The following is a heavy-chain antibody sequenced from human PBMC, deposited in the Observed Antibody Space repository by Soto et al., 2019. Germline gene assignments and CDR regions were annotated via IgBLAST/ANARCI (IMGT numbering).Heavy chain of an antibody. CDR2: IYYSGST. Sequence: SETLSLTCTVSGGSISSSSYYLGWISQPPGKGLEWIGSIYYSGSTYYNPSLKSRVTISVDTSKNQFSLKLSSVTAADTAVYYCARGVWFGELWYYYYGMDVWGQGTTVTVSS. D-gene: IGHD3-10*01. CDR1: GGSISSSSYY. J-gene: IGHJ6*02. V-gene: IGHV4-39*01. CDR3: ARGVWFGELWYYYYGMDV.